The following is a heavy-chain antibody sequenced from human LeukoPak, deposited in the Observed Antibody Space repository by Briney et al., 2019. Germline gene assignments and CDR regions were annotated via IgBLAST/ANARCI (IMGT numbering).Heavy chain of an antibody. D-gene: IGHD3-22*01. CDR2: LSGSGGSA. J-gene: IGHJ4*02. V-gene: IGHV3-23*01. Sequence: GGSLRLSCAASGFTFSNYAMTWVRQTPGKGLEWVSALSGSGGSAYYADSVKGRFTISRDNSKNTLYLQMNSLRAEDTAVYYCAKGRYESSGFNWAAWGQGTLVTVSS. CDR1: GFTFSNYA. CDR3: AKGRYESSGFNWAA.